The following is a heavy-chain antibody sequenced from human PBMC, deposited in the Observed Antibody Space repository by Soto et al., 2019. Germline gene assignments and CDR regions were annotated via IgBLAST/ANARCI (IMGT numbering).Heavy chain of an antibody. J-gene: IGHJ4*02. CDR2: INIDGGTT. Sequence: HAGGSLRLSCAVSGFTFSNYWMHWVRQAPGKGLVWVSRINIDGGTTSYADSVKGRFTISRDNAKNTLYLQMSSLRAEDTAVYYCARGSNTYPSYWGRGTLVTVSS. CDR1: GFTFSNYW. D-gene: IGHD2-21*01. CDR3: ARGSNTYPSY. V-gene: IGHV3-74*01.